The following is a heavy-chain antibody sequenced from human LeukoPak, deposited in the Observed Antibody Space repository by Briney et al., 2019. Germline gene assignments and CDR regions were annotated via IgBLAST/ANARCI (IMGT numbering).Heavy chain of an antibody. V-gene: IGHV4-39*01. D-gene: IGHD1/OR15-1a*01. CDR1: GGSISSSSYY. J-gene: IGHJ4*02. Sequence: SETLSLTCTVSGGSISSSSYYWGWIRQPPGKGLEWIGSIYYSGSTYYNPSLKGRVTISVDTSKNQFSLKLCSGTAADTAVYYCARRNNLWYYFDYWGQGTLVTVSS. CDR3: ARRNNLWYYFDY. CDR2: IYYSGST.